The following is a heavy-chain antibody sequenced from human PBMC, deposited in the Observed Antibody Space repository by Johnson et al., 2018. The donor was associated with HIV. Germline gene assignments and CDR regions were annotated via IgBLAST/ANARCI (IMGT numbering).Heavy chain of an antibody. D-gene: IGHD2-21*02. CDR3: ARGEGAYCGGDCYYAFDI. J-gene: IGHJ3*02. V-gene: IGHV3-23*04. CDR2: ISGSGASR. CDR1: GFTFTSYT. Sequence: VQLVESGGGLVKPGGSLRLSCAASGFTFTSYTVSWVRQAPGKGLEWVSAISGSGASRYFADSVKGRFTISRDNSKNTLYLQVDSLRVEDTAVYYCARGEGAYCGGDCYYAFDIWGQGTMVTVSS.